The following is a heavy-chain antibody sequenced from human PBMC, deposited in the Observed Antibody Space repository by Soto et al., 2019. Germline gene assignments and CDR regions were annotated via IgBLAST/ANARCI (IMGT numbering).Heavy chain of an antibody. CDR3: ASGGAVAGTRGVPDY. CDR1: GGSISSYY. Sequence: QVQLQESGPGLVKPSETLSLTCTVSGGSISSYYWSWIRQPPGKGLEWIGYIYYSGSTNYNPSLKSRVTRSVDTYKSQCSLKLSSVTAADTAVYHCASGGAVAGTRGVPDYSGQGTLVTVSS. CDR2: IYYSGST. D-gene: IGHD6-19*01. J-gene: IGHJ4*02. V-gene: IGHV4-59*01.